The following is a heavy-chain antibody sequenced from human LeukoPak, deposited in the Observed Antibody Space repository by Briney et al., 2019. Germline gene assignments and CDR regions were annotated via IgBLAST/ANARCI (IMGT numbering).Heavy chain of an antibody. Sequence: SQTLSLTCTVSGGSISSGGYYWSWIRQPPGKGLEWIGHIYHSGSTYYNPSLKSRVTISVDRSKNQFSLKLSSVTAADTAVYYCARFRTGTTSWFDPWGQGILVTVSS. CDR3: ARFRTGTTSWFDP. J-gene: IGHJ5*02. CDR2: IYHSGST. D-gene: IGHD1-7*01. CDR1: GGSISSGGYY. V-gene: IGHV4-30-2*01.